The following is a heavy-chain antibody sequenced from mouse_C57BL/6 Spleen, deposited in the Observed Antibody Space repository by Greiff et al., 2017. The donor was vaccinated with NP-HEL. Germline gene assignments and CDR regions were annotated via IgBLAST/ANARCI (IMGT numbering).Heavy chain of an antibody. J-gene: IGHJ3*01. CDR1: GYTFTSYW. V-gene: IGHV1-64*01. CDR3: ARQDSSGYGAWFAY. CDR2: IHPNSGST. Sequence: QVQLQQSGAELVKPGASVKLSCKASGYTFTSYWMHWVKQRPGQGLEWIGMIHPNSGSTNYNEKFKSKATLTVDKSSSTAYMQLSSLTSEDSAVYYCARQDSSGYGAWFAYWGQGTLVTVSA. D-gene: IGHD3-2*02.